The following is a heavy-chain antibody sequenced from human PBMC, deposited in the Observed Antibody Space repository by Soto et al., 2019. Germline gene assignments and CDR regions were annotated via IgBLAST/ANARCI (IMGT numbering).Heavy chain of an antibody. D-gene: IGHD3-10*01. Sequence: QVQLVQSGAEVKKPGASVKVSCKASGYTFTSYDINWVRQATGQGLEWMGWMNPNSGNTGYEQKFQGRVTMTRNTSIRTAYMELRSLGSEDTAVYYCARGINYYDSGDDAFDIWGQGTMVTVSS. CDR1: GYTFTSYD. J-gene: IGHJ3*02. CDR2: MNPNSGNT. V-gene: IGHV1-8*01. CDR3: ARGINYYDSGDDAFDI.